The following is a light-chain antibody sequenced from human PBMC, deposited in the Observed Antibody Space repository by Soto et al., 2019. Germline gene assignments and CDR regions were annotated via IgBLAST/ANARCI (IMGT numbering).Light chain of an antibody. J-gene: IGLJ1*01. CDR2: EVS. CDR3: GAWDSSLSADV. CDR1: SSDVGGYNY. Sequence: QSALTQPASVSGSPGQSITISCTGTSSDVGGYNYVSWYQHHPGKAPKLMIYEVSNRPSGVSNRFSGSKSGNTASLTISGLKAEDEADYYCGAWDSSLSADVFATATKATVL. V-gene: IGLV2-14*01.